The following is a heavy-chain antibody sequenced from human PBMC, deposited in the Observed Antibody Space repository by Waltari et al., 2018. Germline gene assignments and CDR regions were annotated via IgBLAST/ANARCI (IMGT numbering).Heavy chain of an antibody. CDR2: VDPEDGET. CDR1: GYTFTDYY. V-gene: IGHV1-69-2*01. CDR3: ATGGNYYGSGSYYKGARYYYGMDV. D-gene: IGHD3-10*01. Sequence: EVQLVQSGAEVKKPGATVKISCKVSGYTFTDYYMHWVQQAPGKGLEWMGLVDPEDGETIYAEKFQGRVTITADTSTDTAYMELSSLRSEDTAVYYCATGGNYYGSGSYYKGARYYYGMDVWGQGTTVTVSS. J-gene: IGHJ6*02.